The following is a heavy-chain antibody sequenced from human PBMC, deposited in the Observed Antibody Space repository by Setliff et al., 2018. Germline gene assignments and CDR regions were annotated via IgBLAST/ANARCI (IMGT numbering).Heavy chain of an antibody. D-gene: IGHD3-10*01. Sequence: SETLSLTCNVSGASIRNFYWSWIRQAPGKGLEWIGHIYTSWSTNYNPSLKSRVTISVDTSKNQFSLKLRSVTAADTAVYYCARDVGGEGYFDSWGQGTLVTVSS. V-gene: IGHV4-59*01. CDR2: IYTSWST. CDR1: GASIRNFY. CDR3: ARDVGGEGYFDS. J-gene: IGHJ4*02.